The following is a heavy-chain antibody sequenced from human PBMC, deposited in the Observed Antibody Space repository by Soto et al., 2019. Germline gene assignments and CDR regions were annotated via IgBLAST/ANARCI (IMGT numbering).Heavy chain of an antibody. CDR3: ARVVNANAFDI. J-gene: IGHJ3*02. CDR2: IYYSGSA. V-gene: IGHV4-28*03. D-gene: IGHD2-2*01. Sequence: QVQLQESGPGLVKPSDTLSLICAVSGYSIRSSNWWGWIRQPPGKGLDWIGKIYYSGSAYYNPSLISRVTLSVATTKNLFSLMPPSVTAVDTAVYSCARVVNANAFDIWGRGTTVTVSS. CDR1: GYSIRSSNW.